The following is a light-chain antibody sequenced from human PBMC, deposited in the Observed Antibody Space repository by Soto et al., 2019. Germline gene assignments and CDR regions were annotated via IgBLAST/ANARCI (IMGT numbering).Light chain of an antibody. J-gene: IGLJ1*01. Sequence: QSVLTQPASVSGSPGQSITISCTGTSSDVGGYNSVSWYQQHPGKAPKLILYDVTDRPSGVSYRFSGSKSGNTASLTISGLQAADEADYFCSSITSSMTSVFGSGTKVTVL. V-gene: IGLV2-14*01. CDR2: DVT. CDR1: SSDVGGYNS. CDR3: SSITSSMTSV.